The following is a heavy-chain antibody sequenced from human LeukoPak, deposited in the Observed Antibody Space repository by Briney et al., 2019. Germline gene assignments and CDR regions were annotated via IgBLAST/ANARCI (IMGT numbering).Heavy chain of an antibody. V-gene: IGHV1-69*05. D-gene: IGHD2-2*02. CDR2: IIPIFGTA. Sequence: SVTVSFKGSGGTFSIYAISWVRQAPGQGLEWMGGIIPIFGTANYAQKFQGRVTITTDESTSTAYMELSSLRSEDTAVYYCARDPVPAAIGGYNWFDPWGQGTLVTVSS. CDR1: GGTFSIYA. CDR3: ARDPVPAAIGGYNWFDP. J-gene: IGHJ5*02.